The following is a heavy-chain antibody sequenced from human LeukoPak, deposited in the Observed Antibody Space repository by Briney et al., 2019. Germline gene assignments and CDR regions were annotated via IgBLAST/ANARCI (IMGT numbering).Heavy chain of an antibody. V-gene: IGHV4-34*01. CDR3: ARGGRDSSGYYFDWYFDL. CDR1: GGSFSGYY. CDR2: INHSGST. J-gene: IGHJ2*01. Sequence: SETLSLTCAVYGGSFSGYYWSWIRQPPGKGLEWIGEINHSGSTNYNPSLKSRVTISVDTSKNQFSLKLSSVTAADTAVYYCARGGRDSSGYYFDWYFDLWGRGTLVTVSS. D-gene: IGHD3-22*01.